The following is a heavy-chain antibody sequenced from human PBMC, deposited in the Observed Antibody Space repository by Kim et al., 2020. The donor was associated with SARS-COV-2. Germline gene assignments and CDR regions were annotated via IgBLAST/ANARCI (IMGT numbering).Heavy chain of an antibody. CDR3: AREPWGKAAGFDP. J-gene: IGHJ5*02. D-gene: IGHD6-13*01. V-gene: IGHV4-34*01. CDR2: INHSGST. CDR1: GGSFSGYY. Sequence: SETLSLTCAVYGGSFSGYYWSWIRQPPGKGLEWIGEINHSGSTNYNPSLKSRVTISVDTSKNQFSLKLSSVTAADTAVYYCAREPWGKAAGFDPWGQGTLVTVSS.